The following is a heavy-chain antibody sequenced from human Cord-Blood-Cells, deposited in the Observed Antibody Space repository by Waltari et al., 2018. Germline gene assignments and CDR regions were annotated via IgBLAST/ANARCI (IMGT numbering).Heavy chain of an antibody. V-gene: IGHV1-8*03. CDR1: GYTFPRYD. CDR2: MNPNSGNT. D-gene: IGHD6-13*01. Sequence: QVQLVQSGAEVKKPGASVKVSCKASGYTFPRYDINWVRQATGKGLEWMGWMNPNSGNTGYAQKFQGRVTITRNTSISTAYMELSSLRSEDTAVYYCARSQVIAAAGTNDYWGQGTLVTVSS. J-gene: IGHJ4*02. CDR3: ARSQVIAAAGTNDY.